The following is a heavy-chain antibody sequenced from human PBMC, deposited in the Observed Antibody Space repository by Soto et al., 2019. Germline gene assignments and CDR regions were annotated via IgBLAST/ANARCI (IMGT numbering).Heavy chain of an antibody. V-gene: IGHV5-51*01. D-gene: IGHD3-22*01. CDR3: ARHLLYYDGSRRDAFDS. Sequence: GESLKISCKGSGYSFTSYWIGWVRQMPGKGLEWMGIIYPGDSDTRYSPSFQGQVTISADKSISTAYLQWSSLKASDTAMYYCARHLLYYDGSRRDAFDSWGQGTMVNLSS. CDR2: IYPGDSDT. J-gene: IGHJ3*02. CDR1: GYSFTSYW.